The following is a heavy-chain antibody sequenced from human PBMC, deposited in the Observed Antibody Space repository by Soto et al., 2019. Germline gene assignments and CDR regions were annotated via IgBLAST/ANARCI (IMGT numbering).Heavy chain of an antibody. D-gene: IGHD6-13*01. CDR3: AADLHSSSWYRYYYYYGMDV. CDR1: GFTFTSAA. Sequence: SVKVSCKASGFTFTSAAVQWVRQARGQRLEWIGWIVVGSGNTNYAQKFQERVTITRDMSTSTAYMELSSLRSEDTAVYYCAADLHSSSWYRYYYYYGMDVWGQGTTVTVSS. CDR2: IVVGSGNT. J-gene: IGHJ6*02. V-gene: IGHV1-58*01.